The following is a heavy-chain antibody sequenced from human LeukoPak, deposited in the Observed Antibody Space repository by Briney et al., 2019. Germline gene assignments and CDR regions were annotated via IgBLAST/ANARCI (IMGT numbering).Heavy chain of an antibody. V-gene: IGHV3-30-3*01. D-gene: IGHD3-10*01. Sequence: VGALRLSCAAPGFSFSIYAMHWVRQAPGKGLEWVAAISNDGNNKYHADSVRGRFTVSRDNSKNTLYLQMDSLRAEDTAVYYCARSFNYYGSGSYGRGDDCWGQGALVTVSS. CDR3: ARSFNYYGSGSYGRGDDC. CDR1: GFSFSIYA. J-gene: IGHJ4*02. CDR2: ISNDGNNK.